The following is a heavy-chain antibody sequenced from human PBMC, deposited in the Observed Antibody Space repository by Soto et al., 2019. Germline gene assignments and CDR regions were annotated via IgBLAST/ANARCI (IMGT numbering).Heavy chain of an antibody. V-gene: IGHV3-66*01. Sequence: EVQVVESGGGLVQPGGSLRLSCAASGFSVTNNYMNWVRQAPGKGLEWVSIIDIGGNTYYADSVKDRFTISRDNSWNTLYPHNGSLRAEDTAVYYCARGRGSTGYLGREHYFDYWGQGTLVTVSP. CDR2: IDIGGNT. D-gene: IGHD2-2*01. CDR3: ARGRGSTGYLGREHYFDY. J-gene: IGHJ4*02. CDR1: GFSVTNNY.